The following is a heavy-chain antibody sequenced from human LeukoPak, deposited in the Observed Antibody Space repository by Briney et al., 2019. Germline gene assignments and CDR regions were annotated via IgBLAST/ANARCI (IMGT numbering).Heavy chain of an antibody. J-gene: IGHJ4*02. Sequence: GASVKVSCKASGYSFTTYYIHWVRQAPGQGLEWMGIINPSGGSTTYAQKSQGRLTMTRDTSTSTVYMELSSLRSEDTAVYYCARDGPTYYYDSSGLGYWGQGTLVTVSS. D-gene: IGHD3-22*01. CDR1: GYSFTTYY. CDR2: INPSGGST. V-gene: IGHV1-46*01. CDR3: ARDGPTYYYDSSGLGY.